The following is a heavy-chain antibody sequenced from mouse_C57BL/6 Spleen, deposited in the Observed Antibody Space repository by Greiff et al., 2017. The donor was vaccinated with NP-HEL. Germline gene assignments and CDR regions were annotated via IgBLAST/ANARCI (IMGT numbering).Heavy chain of an antibody. J-gene: IGHJ2*01. Sequence: EVKVEESGGGLVQPGGSMKLSCVASGFTFSNYWMNWVRQSPEKGLEWVAQIRLKSDNYATHYAESVKGRFTISRDDSKSSVYLQMNNLRAEDTGIYYCTGGIYYDYIDYWGQGTTLTVSS. CDR3: TGGIYYDYIDY. CDR2: IRLKSDNYAT. CDR1: GFTFSNYW. D-gene: IGHD2-4*01. V-gene: IGHV6-3*01.